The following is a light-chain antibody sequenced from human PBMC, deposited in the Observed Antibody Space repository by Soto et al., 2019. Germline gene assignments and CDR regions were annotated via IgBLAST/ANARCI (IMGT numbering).Light chain of an antibody. CDR3: SSYTRSSTLVV. Sequence: QSALTQPASVSGSPGQSITISCKGTSSDVGGYNYVSWYQQHPGKAPKLMIFDVSYRPSGVSNRFSGSKSGNTASLTISGLQAEDEADYYCSSYTRSSTLVVFGGGTKLTVL. V-gene: IGLV2-14*03. J-gene: IGLJ3*02. CDR2: DVS. CDR1: SSDVGGYNY.